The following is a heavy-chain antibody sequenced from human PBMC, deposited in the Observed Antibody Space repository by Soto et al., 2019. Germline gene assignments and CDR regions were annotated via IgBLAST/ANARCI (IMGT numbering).Heavy chain of an antibody. J-gene: IGHJ6*02. V-gene: IGHV4-4*07. CDR1: GGSISSYY. CDR2: IYTSGST. Sequence: SETLSLTCTVSGGSISSYYWSWIRQPAGKGLEWIGRIYTSGSTNYNPSLKSRVTMSVDTSKNQFSLKLSSVAAADTAVYYCARYQLLSPYYYYYGMDVWGQGTTVT. D-gene: IGHD2-2*01. CDR3: ARYQLLSPYYYYYGMDV.